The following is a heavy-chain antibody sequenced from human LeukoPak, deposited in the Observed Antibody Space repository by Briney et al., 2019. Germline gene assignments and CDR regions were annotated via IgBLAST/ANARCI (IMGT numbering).Heavy chain of an antibody. J-gene: IGHJ6*02. D-gene: IGHD2-21*01. V-gene: IGHV4-34*01. CDR1: GGSFSGYY. CDR3: ARTIERGGGDYYYYGMDV. Sequence: SETLSLTCTVYGGSFSGYYWSWIRQPPGKGLEWIGEINHSGSTNYNPSLKSRVTISVDTSKNQFSLKLSSVTAADTAVYYCARTIERGGGDYYYYGMDVWGQGTTVTVTS. CDR2: INHSGST.